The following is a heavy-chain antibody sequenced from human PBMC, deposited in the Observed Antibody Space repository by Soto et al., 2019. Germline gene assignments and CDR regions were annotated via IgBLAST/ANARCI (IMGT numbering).Heavy chain of an antibody. CDR1: GGTFSEDA. V-gene: IGHV1-69*06. Sequence: QVQLVQSGAEVKQPGSSVRVSCKASGGTFSEDAISWVRQSPGQGLEWMGGNIPISASTKYAQKFQGRVTISADKSTGTTYMELSSLRYEATAIYFCARGNSGFDVRFDSWGQGAVITVAS. CDR2: NIPISAST. CDR3: ARGNSGFDVRFDS. D-gene: IGHD5-12*01. J-gene: IGHJ4*02.